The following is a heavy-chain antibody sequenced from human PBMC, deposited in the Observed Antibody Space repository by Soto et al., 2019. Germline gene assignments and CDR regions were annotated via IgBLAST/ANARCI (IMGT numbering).Heavy chain of an antibody. CDR2: IIPIFGTA. V-gene: IGHV1-69*12. CDR1: GGTFSSYA. CDR3: ARPGATTRLDY. Sequence: QVQLVQSGAEVKKPGSSVKVSCKASGGTFSSYAISWVRQAPGQGLEWMGGIIPIFGTANYAQKFQGRVTITADESPSTADMELSSLRSEDRAVYYCARPGATTRLDYWGQGTLVTVSS. D-gene: IGHD1-1*01. J-gene: IGHJ4*02.